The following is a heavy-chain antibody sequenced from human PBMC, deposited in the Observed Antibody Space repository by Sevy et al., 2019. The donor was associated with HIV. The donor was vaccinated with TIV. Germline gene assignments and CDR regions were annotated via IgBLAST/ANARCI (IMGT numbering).Heavy chain of an antibody. CDR1: GYTFTDYY. J-gene: IGHJ4*02. D-gene: IGHD2-2*01. CDR2: INPKSGGT. Sequence: ASVKVSCKASGYTFTDYYMHWVRQAPGQGLEWMGRINPKSGGTNYAQTFQGRVTITRDTSISTAYMELSRLRSDDTAVYYCARYCSSTSCYAPPFDYWGQGTLVTVSS. CDR3: ARYCSSTSCYAPPFDY. V-gene: IGHV1-2*06.